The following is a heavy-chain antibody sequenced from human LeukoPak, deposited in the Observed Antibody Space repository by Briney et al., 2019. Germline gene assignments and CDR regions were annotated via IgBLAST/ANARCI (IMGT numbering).Heavy chain of an antibody. CDR3: ARTCKSTNGICADY. D-gene: IGHD2-8*01. CDR1: GFTFSSYW. V-gene: IGHV3-74*01. CDR2: INSDGSST. Sequence: GGSLRLSCGASGFTFSSYWTHCVRQAPGKGLVWVSRINSDGSSTTYADSVKGRFTISRDNAKNTLYLQMNCLRTEYTAVYYCARTCKSTNGICADYWGQGTLVTVSS. J-gene: IGHJ4*02.